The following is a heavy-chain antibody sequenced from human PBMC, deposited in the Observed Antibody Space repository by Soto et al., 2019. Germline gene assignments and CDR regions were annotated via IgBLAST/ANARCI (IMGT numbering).Heavy chain of an antibody. Sequence: GGSLRLSCAASGFTFSSYAMSWVRQAPGKGLEWVSAISGSGGSTYYADSVKGRFAISRDNSKNTLYLQMNSLRAEDTAVYYCAKDRRVTRGSISPFDYWGQGTLVTVSS. J-gene: IGHJ4*02. CDR1: GFTFSSYA. V-gene: IGHV3-23*01. CDR3: AKDRRVTRGSISPFDY. CDR2: ISGSGGST. D-gene: IGHD4-4*01.